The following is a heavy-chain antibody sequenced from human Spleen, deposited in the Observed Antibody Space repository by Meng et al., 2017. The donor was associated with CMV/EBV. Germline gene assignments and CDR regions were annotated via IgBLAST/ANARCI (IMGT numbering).Heavy chain of an antibody. V-gene: IGHV4-59*01. Sequence: SETLSLICTVSGGSISPYYWVWIRQPPGKGLEWIGYIYYSGSTNYNPSLKSRVTISVDASKNNFSLRLTSVTAADTAVYFCARGATVVTHDYWGQGTLVTVSS. CDR1: GGSISPYY. D-gene: IGHD4-23*01. CDR2: IYYSGST. CDR3: ARGATVVTHDY. J-gene: IGHJ4*02.